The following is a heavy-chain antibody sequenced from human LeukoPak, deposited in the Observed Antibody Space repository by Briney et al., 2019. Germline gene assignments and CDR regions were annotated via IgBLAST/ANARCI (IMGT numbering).Heavy chain of an antibody. D-gene: IGHD3-22*01. CDR2: MYYSGSI. V-gene: IGHV4-39*01. CDR3: ARGDYYDSSGYFDY. CDR1: GGSISGSNYY. Sequence: SETLSLTCTVSGGSISGSNYYWGWIRQPPGKGLECIGSMYYSGSIFYNPPLKSRVTISVDTSKNQFSLKLRSVTAADTAVYYCARGDYYDSSGYFDYWGQGTLVTVSS. J-gene: IGHJ4*02.